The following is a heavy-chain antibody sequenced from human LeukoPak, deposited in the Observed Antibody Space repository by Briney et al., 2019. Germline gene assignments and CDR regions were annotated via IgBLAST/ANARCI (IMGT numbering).Heavy chain of an antibody. V-gene: IGHV3-7*01. CDR2: LNPDGSVK. D-gene: IGHD5/OR15-5a*01. CDR3: ARLLGSSTIYDL. CDR1: GFTFNTNW. Sequence: GSLRLSCAASGFTFNTNWMSWVRQAPGKGLEWVATLNPDGSVKFYVDSVKGRFIISRDNAENLLSLQMNSRGADDTAMYYCARLLGSSTIYDLWGQGTLVTVSS. J-gene: IGHJ5*02.